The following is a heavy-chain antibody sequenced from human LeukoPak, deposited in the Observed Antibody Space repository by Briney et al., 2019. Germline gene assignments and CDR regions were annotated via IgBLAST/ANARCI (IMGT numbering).Heavy chain of an antibody. J-gene: IGHJ4*02. CDR3: AKEDYVPFDY. Sequence: GRSLRLSCAASGFTFSSYGMHRVRQAPGKGLEWVAVISYDGSNKYYADSVKGRFTISRDNSKNTLYLQMNSLRAEDTAVYYCAKEDYVPFDYWGQGTLVTVSS. D-gene: IGHD4-17*01. CDR2: ISYDGSNK. CDR1: GFTFSSYG. V-gene: IGHV3-30*18.